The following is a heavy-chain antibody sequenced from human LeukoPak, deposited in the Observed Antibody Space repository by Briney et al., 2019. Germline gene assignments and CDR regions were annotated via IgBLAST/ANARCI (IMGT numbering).Heavy chain of an antibody. Sequence: PGGSLRLSCVGSGFTFNDAWMSWVRQAPGKGLEWVGRIKRESESGATDYGAPVRGRFTISRDDSKNTLYLQLNSLQIEDTGIYYCTTEKGKTDDDYWGQGTLVTVSS. J-gene: IGHJ4*02. CDR3: TTEKGKTDDDY. CDR2: IKRESESGAT. CDR1: GFTFNDAW. V-gene: IGHV3-15*01.